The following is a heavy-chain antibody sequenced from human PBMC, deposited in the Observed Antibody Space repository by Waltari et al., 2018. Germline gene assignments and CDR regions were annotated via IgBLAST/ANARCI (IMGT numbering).Heavy chain of an antibody. J-gene: IGHJ4*02. CDR1: GFTFSSYA. CDR2: ISGSGGST. Sequence: EVQLLESGGGLVQPGGSLRLSCAASGFTFSSYAMSWVRQAPGKGLESVSAISGSGGSTYYADSVKGRFTISRDNSKNTLYLQRNSLRAEDTAVYYCAKGYSSGWYEYWGQGTLVTVSS. V-gene: IGHV3-23*01. D-gene: IGHD6-19*01. CDR3: AKGYSSGWYEY.